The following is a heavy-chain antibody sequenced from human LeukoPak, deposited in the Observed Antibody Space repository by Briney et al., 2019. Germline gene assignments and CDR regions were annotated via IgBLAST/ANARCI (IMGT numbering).Heavy chain of an antibody. Sequence: SETLSLTCTVSGGSMRNSYWTWIRQPPGKGLEYIGYIHHSGATNYNPSLKSRVTISVDTSKKEFSLKLRSVTTADTAVYYCARYDAESGDNFFDDWGPGTLVTVSS. J-gene: IGHJ4*02. V-gene: IGHV4-59*01. CDR3: ARYDAESGDNFFDD. CDR2: IHHSGAT. CDR1: GGSMRNSY. D-gene: IGHD3-9*01.